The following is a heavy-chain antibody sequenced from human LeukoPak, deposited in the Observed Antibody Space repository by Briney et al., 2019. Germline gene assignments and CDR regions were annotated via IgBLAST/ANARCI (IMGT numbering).Heavy chain of an antibody. J-gene: IGHJ3*02. CDR3: ARDRGVPGPGNALDI. Sequence: ASVKVSCKASGYTFTNYHMHWVRQAPGQGLEWLGLVKPKSGDSDFVQKFRGRVTVTTDVSTTTIHMELSNLRSDDTAVYYCARDRGVPGPGNALDIWGQGTLVTVSS. V-gene: IGHV1-2*06. CDR1: GYTFTNYH. D-gene: IGHD2-8*01. CDR2: VKPKSGDS.